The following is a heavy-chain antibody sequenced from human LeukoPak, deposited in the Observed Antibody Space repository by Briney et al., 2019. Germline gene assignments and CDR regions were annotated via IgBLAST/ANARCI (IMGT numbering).Heavy chain of an antibody. CDR2: INPSGGST. CDR3: ARDFTIFRMTHPGDY. V-gene: IGHV1-46*01. CDR1: GYTFTSYY. J-gene: IGHJ4*02. D-gene: IGHD3-3*01. Sequence: ASVKVSCKASGYTFTSYYMHWVRQALGKGLEWMGLINPSGGSTSYAQKFQGRVTMTRDTSTSTVYMELSSLRSEDTAVYYCARDFTIFRMTHPGDYWGQGTLVTVSS.